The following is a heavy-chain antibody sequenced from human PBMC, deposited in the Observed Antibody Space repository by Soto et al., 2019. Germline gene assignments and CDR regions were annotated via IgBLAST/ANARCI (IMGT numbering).Heavy chain of an antibody. J-gene: IGHJ5*02. V-gene: IGHV1-3*01. Sequence: QVQFVQSGAEVKKPGASVKVSCKASGYTFTTYAIHWVRQAPGQGLEWMGWINAGSGDTGYSQKFLGRVIITMDTSASTANMKLRSTRTEDTAVYYCAGDQYFYDSSGYRATYNGFDPWGQGTLVTVSS. CDR1: GYTFTTYA. CDR3: AGDQYFYDSSGYRATYNGFDP. CDR2: INAGSGDT. D-gene: IGHD3-22*01.